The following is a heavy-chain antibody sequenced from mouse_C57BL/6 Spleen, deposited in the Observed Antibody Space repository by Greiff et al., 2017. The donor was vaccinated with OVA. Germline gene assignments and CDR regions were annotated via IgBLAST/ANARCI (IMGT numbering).Heavy chain of an antibody. V-gene: IGHV5-17*01. Sequence: EVKLVESGGGLVKPGGSLKLSCAASGFTFSDYGMHWVRQAPEKGLEWVAYISSGSSTIYYADTVKGRVTISRDNAKNTLFLQMTSLRSEDTAMYYCARRCSWYFDVWGTGTTVTVSS. CDR3: ARRCSWYFDV. J-gene: IGHJ1*03. CDR1: GFTFSDYG. CDR2: ISSGSSTI.